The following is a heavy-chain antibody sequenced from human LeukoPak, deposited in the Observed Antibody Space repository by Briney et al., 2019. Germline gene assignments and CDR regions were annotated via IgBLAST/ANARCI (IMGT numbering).Heavy chain of an antibody. CDR1: GFTFSSYG. Sequence: GGSLRLSCTPSGFTFSSYGMHWVRQAPGKGLEWVAFIRYDGSDKHYADSVKGRFTISRDNSKNTLYLQMNSLRAEDTAVYYCARRYSGSYYQYYFDYWGQGTLVTVSS. D-gene: IGHD1-26*01. V-gene: IGHV3-30*02. CDR3: ARRYSGSYYQYYFDY. J-gene: IGHJ4*02. CDR2: IRYDGSDK.